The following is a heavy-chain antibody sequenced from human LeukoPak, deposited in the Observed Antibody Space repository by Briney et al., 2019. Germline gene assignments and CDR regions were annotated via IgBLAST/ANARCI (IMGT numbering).Heavy chain of an antibody. D-gene: IGHD3-22*01. V-gene: IGHV1-24*01. CDR2: FDPEDGET. Sequence: ASVKVSCKVSGYTLTELSMHWVRQAPGKGLEWMGGFDPEDGETIYAQKFQGRVTMTEDTSTDTAYMKLSSLRSEDTAVYYCVTASYYYDSSGYPDYWGQGTLVTVSS. CDR1: GYTLTELS. CDR3: VTASYYYDSSGYPDY. J-gene: IGHJ4*02.